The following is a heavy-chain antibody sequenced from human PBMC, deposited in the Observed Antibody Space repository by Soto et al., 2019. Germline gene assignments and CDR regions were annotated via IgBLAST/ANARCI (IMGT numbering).Heavy chain of an antibody. CDR2: IYYSGST. CDR3: ARIRLGTTDLYY. CDR1: GGSISSSSYY. Sequence: QLQLQESGPGLVKPSETLSLTCTVSGGSISSSSYYWGWIRQPPGKGLEWIGGIYYSGSTYYNPSLKSRVTISVDTSKNQFSLKLSSVTAADTAVYYCARIRLGTTDLYYWGQGTLVTFSS. V-gene: IGHV4-39*01. J-gene: IGHJ4*02. D-gene: IGHD3-16*01.